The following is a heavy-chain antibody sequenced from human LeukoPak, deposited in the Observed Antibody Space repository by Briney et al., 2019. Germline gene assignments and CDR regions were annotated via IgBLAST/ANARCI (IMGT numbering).Heavy chain of an antibody. CDR1: GVSISSYY. D-gene: IGHD1-1*01. Sequence: SETLSLTCTVSGVSISSYYWSWIRQPPGKGLEWIGYIYYSGSTNYNPSLKRRVTISVDTSKNQFSLKLSSVTAADTAVYYCARVAGTTSMRYTDVWGKGTTVTVSS. J-gene: IGHJ6*03. V-gene: IGHV4-59*12. CDR2: IYYSGST. CDR3: ARVAGTTSMRYTDV.